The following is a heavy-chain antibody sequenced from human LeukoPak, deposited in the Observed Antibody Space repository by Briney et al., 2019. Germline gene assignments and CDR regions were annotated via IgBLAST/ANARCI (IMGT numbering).Heavy chain of an antibody. CDR2: IYYSGST. V-gene: IGHV4-39*07. Sequence: SETLSLTCTVSGGSISSSSYYWGWIRQPPGRGLEWIGSIYYSGSTYYNPSLKSRVTISVDTSKNQFSLKLSSVTAADTAVYYCAKVTRLSSIVARPGNFDYWGQGTLVTVSS. J-gene: IGHJ4*02. CDR1: GGSISSSSYY. CDR3: AKVTRLSSIVARPGNFDY. D-gene: IGHD6-6*01.